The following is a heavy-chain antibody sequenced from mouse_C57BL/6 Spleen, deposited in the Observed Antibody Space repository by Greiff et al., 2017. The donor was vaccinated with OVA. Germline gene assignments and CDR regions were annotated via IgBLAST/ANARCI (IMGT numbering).Heavy chain of an antibody. Sequence: VMLVESGPGLVQPSQSLSITCTVSGFSLTSYGVHWVRQSPGKGLEWLGVIWSGGSTDYTAAFISRLSISKDNSKSQVFFKMHSLQADDTAIYYCATHYSNYETWFAYWGQGTLVTVSA. CDR2: IWSGGST. V-gene: IGHV2-2*01. CDR3: ATHYSNYETWFAY. D-gene: IGHD2-5*01. J-gene: IGHJ3*01. CDR1: GFSLTSYG.